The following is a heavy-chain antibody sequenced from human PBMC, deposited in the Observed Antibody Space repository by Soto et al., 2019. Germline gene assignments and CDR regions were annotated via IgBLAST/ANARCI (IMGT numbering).Heavy chain of an antibody. CDR1: GDSVSSPYY. D-gene: IGHD6-19*01. J-gene: IGHJ4*02. CDR3: ARSAGWYAVHS. CDR2: VFHTGTT. V-gene: IGHV4-4*02. Sequence: QVQLQESGPGLVKPSGTLSLTCAVSGDSVSSPYYWCWVRQPPGKGLEWIGEVFHTGTTSYNPSLRSRVTISMDKSITQFSLDLSSVTAADPAVYYCARSAGWYAVHSWGPGTLVIVSS.